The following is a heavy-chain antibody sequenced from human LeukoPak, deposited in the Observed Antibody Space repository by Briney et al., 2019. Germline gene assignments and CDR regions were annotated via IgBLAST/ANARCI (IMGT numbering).Heavy chain of an antibody. V-gene: IGHV3-30*03. J-gene: IGHJ4*02. CDR3: AREGYYGSGSPPSLYFDY. CDR2: TSSDLNVK. D-gene: IGHD3-10*01. CDR1: GFTFSDYY. Sequence: GGSLRLSCAASGFTFSDYYMSWIRQAPGKGLEWVAVTSSDLNVKLYADSVKGRFTISRDNSRSTLYLQMNSLRPEDTAIYYCAREGYYGSGSPPSLYFDYWGQGTLVTVSS.